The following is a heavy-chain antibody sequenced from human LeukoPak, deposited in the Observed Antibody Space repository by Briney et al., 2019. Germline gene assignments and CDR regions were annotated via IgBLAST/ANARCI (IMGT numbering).Heavy chain of an antibody. CDR3: ARIPRNRYGPDY. D-gene: IGHD2-15*01. Sequence: ASVKVSCKASGYIFTDYYMHWVRQAPGQELGWMGRINPNSGGTNYARKFQGRVTMTRDTSISTAYTELSSLRSDDTAVYYCARIPRNRYGPDYWGQGTLVTVSS. J-gene: IGHJ4*02. V-gene: IGHV1/OR15-1*01. CDR1: GYIFTDYY. CDR2: INPNSGGT.